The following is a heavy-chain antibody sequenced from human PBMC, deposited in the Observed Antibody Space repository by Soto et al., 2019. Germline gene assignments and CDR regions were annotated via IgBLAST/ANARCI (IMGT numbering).Heavy chain of an antibody. J-gene: IGHJ5*02. CDR1: GGSVSSFNYY. D-gene: IGHD3-10*01. V-gene: IGHV4-61*01. Sequence: QVRLQESGPGLVKPSETLSLTCTVSGGSVSSFNYYWSWIRQPPGKGLEWIGNIYYTGSTNFNPSLKSRVTVSVDTSKNQFSLKLNSVTAADTAVYYCARAPLWFGVVGWFDPWGQGTLVTVSS. CDR2: IYYTGST. CDR3: ARAPLWFGVVGWFDP.